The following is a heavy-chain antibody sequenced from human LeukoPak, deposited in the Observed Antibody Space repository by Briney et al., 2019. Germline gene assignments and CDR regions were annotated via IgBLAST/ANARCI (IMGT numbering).Heavy chain of an antibody. CDR3: ARLSSSWYQDWYFDL. J-gene: IGHJ2*01. CDR1: GNSISSGDNY. V-gene: IGHV4-61*02. D-gene: IGHD6-13*01. Sequence: SETLSLTCTVSGNSISSGDNYWSWIRQPAGKGLEWIGRIYTRGSTNYNPSLKSRVIMSVDTSKNQLSLKLSSVTAADTAVYYCARLSSSWYQDWYFDLWGRGTLVTVSS. CDR2: IYTRGST.